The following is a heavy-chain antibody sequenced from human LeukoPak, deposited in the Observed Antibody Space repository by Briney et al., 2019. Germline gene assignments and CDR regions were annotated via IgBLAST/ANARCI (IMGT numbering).Heavy chain of an antibody. V-gene: IGHV3-30-3*01. D-gene: IGHD3-22*01. CDR2: ISYDGSNK. Sequence: PGGSLRLSCAASGFTFSSYAMHWVRQAPGKGLEWVAVISYDGSNKYYADSVKGRFTISRDNSKNALYLQMNSLRAEDTAVYYCAREKTRAGSYYDSSGYWNYWGQGTLVTVSS. CDR3: AREKTRAGSYYDSSGYWNY. J-gene: IGHJ4*02. CDR1: GFTFSSYA.